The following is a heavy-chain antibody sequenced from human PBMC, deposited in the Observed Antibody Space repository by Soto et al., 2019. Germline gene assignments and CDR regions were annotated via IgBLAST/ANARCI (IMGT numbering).Heavy chain of an antibody. V-gene: IGHV1-2*02. CDR1: GYTFTGYY. CDR3: ARDSDAAAGSLGVGSMDV. Sequence: ASVKVSCKASGYTFTGYYMHWVRQAPGQGLEWVGWINPNSGGTNYAQKFQGRVTMTRDTSISTAYMELSRLRSDDTAVYYCARDSDAAAGSLGVGSMDVWGQGTTVTVSS. D-gene: IGHD6-13*01. CDR2: INPNSGGT. J-gene: IGHJ6*02.